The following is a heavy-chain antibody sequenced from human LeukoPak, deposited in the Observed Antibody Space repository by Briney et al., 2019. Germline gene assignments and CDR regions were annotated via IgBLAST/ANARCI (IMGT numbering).Heavy chain of an antibody. Sequence: KPSETLSLTCTVSGGSISSFYWSWIRQPPGKGLEWIGYIYYSGSTNYNPSLESRVTISVDTSKNQFSLKLSSVTAADTAVYYWGREVVAAAGTVDYWGQGTLVTVSS. CDR1: GGSISSFY. J-gene: IGHJ4*02. V-gene: IGHV4-59*01. CDR2: IYYSGST. D-gene: IGHD6-13*01. CDR3: GREVVAAAGTVDY.